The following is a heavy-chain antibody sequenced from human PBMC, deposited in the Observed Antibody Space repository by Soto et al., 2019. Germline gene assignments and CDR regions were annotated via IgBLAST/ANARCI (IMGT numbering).Heavy chain of an antibody. CDR3: AREADDSPVY. Sequence: EVQLVESGGGLVKPGGSLRLSCAASGFTFSYYTMTWVRQAPGKGLEWVSSIRSDGNDKYYADSVKGRFTIARDNAKKSLYLHLNTLRADYTAVYYCAREADDSPVYWGQGTLVTVSS. CDR2: IRSDGNDK. J-gene: IGHJ4*02. D-gene: IGHD3-22*01. CDR1: GFTFSYYT. V-gene: IGHV3-21*01.